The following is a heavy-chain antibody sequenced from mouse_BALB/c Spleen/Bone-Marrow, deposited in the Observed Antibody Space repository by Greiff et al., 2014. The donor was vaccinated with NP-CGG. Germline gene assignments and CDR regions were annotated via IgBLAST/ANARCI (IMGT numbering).Heavy chain of an antibody. J-gene: IGHJ2*01. CDR3: ARYDYGLDY. CDR1: GYSFTNCW. Sequence: VQLQQSGPQLVRPGASVKISCKASGYSFTNCWMHWVKQRPGQGLEWIGMIDPSDSETRLNQKFKDEATLTVDKSSITAYMQLSSPTSEDSAVYYCARYDYGLDYWGQDTTLTVSS. V-gene: IGHV1S127*01. D-gene: IGHD2-4*01. CDR2: IDPSDSET.